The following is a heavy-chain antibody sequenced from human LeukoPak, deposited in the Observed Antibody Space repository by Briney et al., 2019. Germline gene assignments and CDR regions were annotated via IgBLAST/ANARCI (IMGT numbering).Heavy chain of an antibody. CDR1: GFTFSSYG. Sequence: GGSLRLSCAASGFTFSSYGMHWVRQSPGRGLEWVSFISFDGSNEFYADSLKGRFTISRDNSKDTLYLQRDSLRAEDTALYYCAREEHDYVWGSYRYYYYYGIDVWGQGTTVTVSS. CDR3: AREEHDYVWGSYRYYYYYGIDV. V-gene: IGHV3-30*03. CDR2: ISFDGSNE. D-gene: IGHD3-16*02. J-gene: IGHJ6*02.